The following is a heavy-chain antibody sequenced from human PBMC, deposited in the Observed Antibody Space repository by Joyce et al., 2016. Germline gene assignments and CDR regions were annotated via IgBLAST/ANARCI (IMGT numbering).Heavy chain of an antibody. V-gene: IGHV3-74*01. CDR1: GFTFSNSW. CDR2: INSDGSTT. J-gene: IGHJ4*02. Sequence: EVQLVESGGGLVQPGGSLRLSCEASGFTFSNSWMHWVRQAPGKGLVWVSRINSDGSTTNYADSVKGRFTSSRDNAKNTLYLQMNSLRDEDTAVYHCARSLYSGCQQDYWGQGTLVTVSS. D-gene: IGHD1-26*01. CDR3: ARSLYSGCQQDY.